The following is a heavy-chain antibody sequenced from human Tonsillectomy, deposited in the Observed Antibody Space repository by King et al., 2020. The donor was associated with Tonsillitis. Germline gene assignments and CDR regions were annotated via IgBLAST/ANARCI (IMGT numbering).Heavy chain of an antibody. Sequence: QLVQSGGGVVQPGGSLRLSCAASGFIFNDYGMHWLRQAPGKGLEWVSYIRYDGTNRYFADSVEGRFTISRDNSKNTLFLQMNSLRSEDTAVYYCATAGYASGWIFDSWGQGTLLTVPS. V-gene: IGHV3-30*02. CDR3: ATAGYASGWIFDS. CDR2: IRYDGTNR. CDR1: GFIFNDYG. D-gene: IGHD6-19*01. J-gene: IGHJ4*02.